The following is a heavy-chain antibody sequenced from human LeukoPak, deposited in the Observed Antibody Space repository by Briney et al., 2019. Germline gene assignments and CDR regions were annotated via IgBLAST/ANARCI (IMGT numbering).Heavy chain of an antibody. V-gene: IGHV3-49*04. J-gene: IGHJ4*02. CDR1: GFTLLDSP. D-gene: IGHD2-8*01. CDR2: TTTKAHGGTT. CDR3: TRQRCPSGVCPRPY. Sequence: GRSLRLSCTGAGFTLLDSPISWVRQAPGKGPEWVGYTTTKAHGGTTEFAASVKGRFTISRDDLKSIVHLQMNGLKTEDTAVYYCTRQRCPSGVCPRPYWGQGTLVTVSS.